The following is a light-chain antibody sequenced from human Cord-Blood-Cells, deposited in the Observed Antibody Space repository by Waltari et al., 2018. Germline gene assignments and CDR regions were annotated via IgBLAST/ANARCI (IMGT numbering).Light chain of an antibody. CDR2: TVS. CDR1: SSDVGGYNY. CDR3: SSYTSSSTYV. J-gene: IGLJ1*01. Sequence: QSALTQPASVSGSPGQSITISCTGTSSDVGGYNYVSWYQQHPGKAPKPMIYTVSNRPSGVSNRFSGSKSGNTASLTISGLQAEDEADYYCSSYTSSSTYVFGTGTKVTVL. V-gene: IGLV2-14*01.